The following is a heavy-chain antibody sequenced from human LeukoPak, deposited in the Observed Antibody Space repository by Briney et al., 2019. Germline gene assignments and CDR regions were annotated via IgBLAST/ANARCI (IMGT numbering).Heavy chain of an antibody. V-gene: IGHV3-7*01. CDR3: ARALAYGDYFDY. CDR2: IKQDGSEK. Sequence: GGSLRLSCAASGFTFSSYWMGWVRQAPGKGLEWVANIKQDGSEKYYVDPVKGRFTISRDNAKNSLYLQMNSLRAEDTAVYYCARALAYGDYFDYWGQGTLVTVSS. J-gene: IGHJ4*02. CDR1: GFTFSSYW. D-gene: IGHD4-17*01.